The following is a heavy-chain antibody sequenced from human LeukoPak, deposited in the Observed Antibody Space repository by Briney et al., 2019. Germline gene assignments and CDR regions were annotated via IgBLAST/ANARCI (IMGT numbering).Heavy chain of an antibody. Sequence: SETMSLTCTVCGGSISSYYWSWVGQPAGRGLKWIGYISYSVIPNYYPSLKGRVSISIDVSKNQFSLKLSSVTAADTAVYYCARGGYGDYGDEVDYWGQGTLVTVSS. J-gene: IGHJ4*02. CDR3: ARGGYGDYGDEVDY. D-gene: IGHD4-17*01. CDR2: ISYSVIP. V-gene: IGHV4-59*01. CDR1: GGSISSYY.